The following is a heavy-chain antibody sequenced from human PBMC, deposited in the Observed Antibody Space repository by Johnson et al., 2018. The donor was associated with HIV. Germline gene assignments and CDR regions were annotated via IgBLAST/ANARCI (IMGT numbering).Heavy chain of an antibody. CDR1: RFTFSSYA. V-gene: IGHV3-30*18. D-gene: IGHD1-26*01. CDR3: ANLPTRRSYYTLGAFDI. J-gene: IGHJ3*02. CDR2: ISNDGSNK. Sequence: QVQLVESGGGLVQPGGSLRLSCAASRFTFSSYAMHWVRQAPGKGLEWVAVISNDGSNKYYADSVKGRFTISRDNSKNTLYLQMNSLRAEDTAVYYCANLPTRRSYYTLGAFDIWGQGTMVTVSS.